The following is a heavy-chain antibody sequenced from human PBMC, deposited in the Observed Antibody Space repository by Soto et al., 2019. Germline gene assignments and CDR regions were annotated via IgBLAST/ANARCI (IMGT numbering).Heavy chain of an antibody. D-gene: IGHD3-22*01. CDR1: GGTFSSYA. V-gene: IGHV1-69*01. J-gene: IGHJ6*02. Sequence: QVQLVQSGAEVKKPGSSVKVSCKASGGTFSSYAISWVRQAPGQGLEWMGGIIPIFGTANYAQKFQGRVTITADESTSTAYMELSSLRSEDTAVYYCAREPYYDSSGYYYDYGMDVWGQGTTVTVSS. CDR2: IIPIFGTA. CDR3: AREPYYDSSGYYYDYGMDV.